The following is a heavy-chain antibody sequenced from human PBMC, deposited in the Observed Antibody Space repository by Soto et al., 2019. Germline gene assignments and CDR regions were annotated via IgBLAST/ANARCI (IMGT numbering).Heavy chain of an antibody. CDR3: ARGEITYVWYFDL. CDR1: GGSISSHY. CDR2: IHYSGST. Sequence: QVQLQESGPGLVKPSETLSLTCTVSGGSISSHYWSWIRPPPGKALEWIGYIHYSGSTAYNPSLKSRVTTSVDTSKNQFSLKLRSVTAADTAVYYCARGEITYVWYFDLWGRGTLVTVSS. V-gene: IGHV4-59*11. D-gene: IGHD3-16*01. J-gene: IGHJ2*01.